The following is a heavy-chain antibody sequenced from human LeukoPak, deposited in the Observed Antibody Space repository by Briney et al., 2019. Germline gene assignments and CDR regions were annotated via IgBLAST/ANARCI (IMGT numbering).Heavy chain of an antibody. CDR3: AKAPVTSCRGAFCYPLDS. D-gene: IGHD2-15*01. Sequence: GGSLRLSCAASGFSLSSYAMSWVRQAPGKGLEWVSAISSSDDGTYHAGSVRGRFTISRDSSKNALYLQMNNLRTEDAAIYYCAKAPVTSCRGAFCYPLDSWGQGTLVTVSS. CDR2: ISSSDDGT. V-gene: IGHV3-23*01. J-gene: IGHJ4*02. CDR1: GFSLSSYA.